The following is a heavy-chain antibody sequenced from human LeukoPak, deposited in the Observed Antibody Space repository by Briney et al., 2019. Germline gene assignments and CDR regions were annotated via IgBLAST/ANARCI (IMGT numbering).Heavy chain of an antibody. CDR1: GGSISSYY. CDR2: IYYSGST. J-gene: IGHJ6*03. CDR3: ARSPAGLYYYYYMDV. Sequence: SETLSLTCTVSGGSISSYYRSWIRQPPGKGLEWIGYIYYSGSTNYNPSLKSRVTISVDTSKNQFSLKLSSVTAADTAVYYCARSPAGLYYYYYMDVWGKGTTVTVSS. V-gene: IGHV4-59*01.